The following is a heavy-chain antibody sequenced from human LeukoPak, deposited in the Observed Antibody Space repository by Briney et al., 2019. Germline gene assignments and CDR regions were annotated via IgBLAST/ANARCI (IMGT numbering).Heavy chain of an antibody. CDR2: IYYSGSA. CDR3: PRLFDSGNSFILDS. V-gene: IGHV4-39*01. J-gene: IGHJ4*02. CDR1: GGSISSSTYK. D-gene: IGHD6-13*01. Sequence: SETLSLTCSVSGGSISSSTYKWGWIRQPPGKGLEWIGSIYYSGSAYYNPSLKSRGTISVDTSKNQFSLNLSSVTAADTAVYYFPRLFDSGNSFILDSWGQGTLVTVSS.